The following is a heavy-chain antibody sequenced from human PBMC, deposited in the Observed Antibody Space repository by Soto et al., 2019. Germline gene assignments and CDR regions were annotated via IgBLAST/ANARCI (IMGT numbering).Heavy chain of an antibody. V-gene: IGHV1-69*13. CDR3: ARSHSSLVRAGTGGYVYYGLYG. D-gene: IGHD2-2*01. J-gene: IGHJ6*01. Sequence: SVKVSCKASGDTFSSYALSWVRQAPGQGLEWLGGMVPSFGTTSYAQKFQGRVTITANESRNTAHMELSSLRSEDTAVYYCARSHSSLVRAGTGGYVYYGLYGWGQGPTVTVYS. CDR1: GDTFSSYA. CDR2: MVPSFGTT.